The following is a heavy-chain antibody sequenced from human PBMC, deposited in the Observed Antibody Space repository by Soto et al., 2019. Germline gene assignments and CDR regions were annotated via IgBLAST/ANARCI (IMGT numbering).Heavy chain of an antibody. CDR1: GYILTAYS. CDR3: AREENCSDGICYSEYFQR. D-gene: IGHD2-15*01. V-gene: IGHV1-46*01. CDR2: VNPSGGST. J-gene: IGHJ1*01. Sequence: ASVKVSCKASGYILTAYSMHWVRQAPGQGLEWMGVVNPSGGSTNYAQKFQGRITMTRGTSTSTVYMDLSSLTSEDTAVYYCAREENCSDGICYSEYFQRWGQGTLVTVSS.